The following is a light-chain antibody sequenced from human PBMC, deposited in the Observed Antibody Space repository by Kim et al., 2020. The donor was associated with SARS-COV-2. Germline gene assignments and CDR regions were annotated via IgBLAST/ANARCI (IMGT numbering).Light chain of an antibody. J-gene: IGKJ5*01. CDR2: DAA. CDR3: QQYDAPPFT. V-gene: IGKV1-33*01. CDR1: EDVSDY. Sequence: GDRGTITGQASEDVSDYFNWYHQKPGEAPKVLIRDAANLESGVPSRFSRGGDGTEFSLTISSVQPEDMGTYYCQQYDAPPFTFGQGTRLEIK.